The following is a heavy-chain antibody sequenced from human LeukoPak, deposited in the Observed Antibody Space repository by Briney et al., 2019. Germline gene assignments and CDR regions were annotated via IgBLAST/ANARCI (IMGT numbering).Heavy chain of an antibody. CDR1: GYTFTSYG. Sequence: GASVKVSCKASGYTFTSYGISCVRQAPGQGLKWMGGIIPIFGTANYAQKFQGRVTITTDESTSTAYMELSSLRSEDTAVYYCARFILTGYYATWGQGTLVTVSS. V-gene: IGHV1-69*05. CDR2: IIPIFGTA. CDR3: ARFILTGYYAT. J-gene: IGHJ4*02. D-gene: IGHD3-9*01.